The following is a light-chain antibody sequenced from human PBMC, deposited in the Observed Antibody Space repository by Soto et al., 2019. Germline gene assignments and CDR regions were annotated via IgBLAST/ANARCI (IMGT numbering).Light chain of an antibody. CDR1: QDIRTD. J-gene: IGKJ2*01. V-gene: IGKV1-6*01. Sequence: AIQMTQSPSSLSASVGDRVTITCRASQDIRTDLAWYQQKPGKAPKLLICAASSLQSGLSSRFSGSGSVTDFTLTIRSLQPEDFATYYCLQEYNYPYTFGQGTKLEIK. CDR2: AAS. CDR3: LQEYNYPYT.